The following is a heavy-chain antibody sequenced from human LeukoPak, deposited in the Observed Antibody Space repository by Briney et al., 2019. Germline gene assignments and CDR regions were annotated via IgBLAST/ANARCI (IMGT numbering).Heavy chain of an antibody. Sequence: SETLSLTCAVSGYSLSSGYYWGWIRQPPGKGLEWIGSIYHSGSTYYNPSLKSRVTISVDTSKNQFSLKLSSVTAAGTAVYYCARGGEDDYGDLYYFDYWGQGTLVTVSS. CDR3: ARGGEDDYGDLYYFDY. CDR1: GYSLSSGYY. D-gene: IGHD4-17*01. J-gene: IGHJ4*02. CDR2: IYHSGST. V-gene: IGHV4-38-2*01.